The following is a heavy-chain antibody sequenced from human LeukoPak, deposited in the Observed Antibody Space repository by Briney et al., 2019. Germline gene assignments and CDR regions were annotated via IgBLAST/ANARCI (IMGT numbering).Heavy chain of an antibody. CDR2: ISYDGSNK. CDR1: GFTFSSYA. CDR3: ARKMGATDY. V-gene: IGHV3-30*04. D-gene: IGHD1-26*01. J-gene: IGHJ4*02. Sequence: PGRSLRLSCAASGFTFSSYAMHWVRQAPGKGLEWVAVISYDGSNKYYADSVKGRFTISRDNSKNTLYLQMNSLRAEDTAVYYCARKMGATDYWGQGTLVTVSS.